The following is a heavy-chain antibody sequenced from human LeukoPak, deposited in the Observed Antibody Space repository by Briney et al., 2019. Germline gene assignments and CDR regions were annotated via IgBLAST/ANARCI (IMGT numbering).Heavy chain of an antibody. J-gene: IGHJ6*04. Sequence: GESLKISCKGSGYSFTSYWIGWVRQMPGKGLEWMVIIYPGDSETRYSPSFQGQVTISADKSISTAYLQWSSLKASDTAMYYCARRTSIAARGAGMDVWGKGTTVTVSS. CDR1: GYSFTSYW. CDR2: IYPGDSET. CDR3: ARRTSIAARGAGMDV. V-gene: IGHV5-51*01. D-gene: IGHD6-6*01.